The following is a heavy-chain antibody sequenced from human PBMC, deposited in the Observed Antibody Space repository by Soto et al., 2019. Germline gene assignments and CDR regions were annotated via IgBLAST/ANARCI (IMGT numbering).Heavy chain of an antibody. CDR1: GGSISSYH. J-gene: IGHJ5*02. CDR3: ARCPSLYSSSWYWFDP. D-gene: IGHD6-13*01. Sequence: SETLSLTCTVSGGSISSYHWSWIRQPPEKGLEWIGYVHYSGTTDYNPSLRGRVTISMDKSKNQFSLKLRSVTAADTAVYYCARCPSLYSSSWYWFDPWGQGTLVTVSS. CDR2: VHYSGTT. V-gene: IGHV4-59*08.